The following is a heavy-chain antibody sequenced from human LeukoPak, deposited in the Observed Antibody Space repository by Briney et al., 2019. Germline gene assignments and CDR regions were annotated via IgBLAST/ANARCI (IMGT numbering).Heavy chain of an antibody. V-gene: IGHV3-21*01. D-gene: IGHD1-1*01. CDR2: ISSSSGSI. Sequence: SGGSLRLSCAASGFTFSSHNMNWVRQAPGKGLEWVSSISSSSGSIYYADSVKGRFTISRDNAKNSLYLQMNSLRVEDTAVYYCARDWNYFSCWGQGTLVTVSS. J-gene: IGHJ4*02. CDR3: ARDWNYFSC. CDR1: GFTFSSHN.